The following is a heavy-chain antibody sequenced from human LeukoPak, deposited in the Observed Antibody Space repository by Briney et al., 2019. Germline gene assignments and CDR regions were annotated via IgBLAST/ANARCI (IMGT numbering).Heavy chain of an antibody. J-gene: IGHJ5*02. V-gene: IGHV4-38-2*02. CDR2: IYHSGST. CDR3: ARDIDSSGSGWFDP. D-gene: IGHD3-22*01. Sequence: SETLSLTCIVSGYSISSGYYWGWIRQPPGKGLEWIGSIYHSGSTYYNPSLKSRVTISVDTSKNQFSLKLSSVTAADTAVYYCARDIDSSGSGWFDPWGQGTLVTVSS. CDR1: GYSISSGYY.